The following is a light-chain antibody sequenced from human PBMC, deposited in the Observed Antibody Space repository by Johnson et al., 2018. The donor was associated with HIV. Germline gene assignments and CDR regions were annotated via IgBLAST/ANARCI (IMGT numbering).Light chain of an antibody. J-gene: IGLJ1*01. CDR2: ENN. CDR3: GTWDSSLRGV. CDR1: SSNIGNNY. Sequence: HSVLTQPPSVSAAPGQKVTISCSGSSSNIGNNYVSWYQQLPGTAPKLLIYENNKRPSGIPDRFSGSKSGTSATLGITGLQTGDEADYYCGTWDSSLRGVFGTETKVTFL. V-gene: IGLV1-51*02.